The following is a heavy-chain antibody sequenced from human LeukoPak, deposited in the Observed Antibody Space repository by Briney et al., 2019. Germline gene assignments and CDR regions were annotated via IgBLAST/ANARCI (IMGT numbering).Heavy chain of an antibody. Sequence: GGSLRLSCAASGFTVSRYWMSWVRQAPGKGPEWVAKINQDGSVKYYVDSVKGRFTISRDSAKNSLYLQMNRLRAEDTAVYYCTRDSQDSYVYYMVVWGKGTTVTVSS. D-gene: IGHD3-10*02. CDR3: TRDSQDSYVYYMVV. CDR1: GFTVSRYW. CDR2: INQDGSVK. V-gene: IGHV3-7*01. J-gene: IGHJ6*03.